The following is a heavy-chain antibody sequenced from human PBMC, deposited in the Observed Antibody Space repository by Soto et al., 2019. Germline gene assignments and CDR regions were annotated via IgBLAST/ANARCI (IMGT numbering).Heavy chain of an antibody. CDR2: ISTSNGNT. J-gene: IGHJ6*02. D-gene: IGHD2-15*01. V-gene: IGHV1-18*04. Sequence: QVQLVQSGAEVKKPGASVKVSCKASGYTFTSYGITWVRQAPGQGLEWMGWISTSNGNTNYAQKFQGRGTMTADASTSPAHMELRSLRSDDTAKYYCARVTRLGGDYYGMDVWGQGTTVTVSS. CDR1: GYTFTSYG. CDR3: ARVTRLGGDYYGMDV.